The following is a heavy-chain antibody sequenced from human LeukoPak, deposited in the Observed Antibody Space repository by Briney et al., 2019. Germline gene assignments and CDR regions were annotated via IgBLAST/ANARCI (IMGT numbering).Heavy chain of an antibody. Sequence: SETLSLTCTVSGGSISSSSHYWGWIRQPPGKGLEWIGSIYYSGRTYYNPSLKSRVNIFVDTSKNQFSLKLSSVTAADTAVYYCARHVAAVAGTRFAYFDYWGQGTLVTVSS. CDR3: ARHVAAVAGTRFAYFDY. CDR1: GGSISSSSHY. D-gene: IGHD6-19*01. V-gene: IGHV4-39*01. CDR2: IYYSGRT. J-gene: IGHJ4*02.